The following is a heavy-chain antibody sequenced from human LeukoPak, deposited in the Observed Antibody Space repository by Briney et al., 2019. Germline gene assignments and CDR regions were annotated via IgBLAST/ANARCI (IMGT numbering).Heavy chain of an antibody. J-gene: IGHJ5*02. D-gene: IGHD2-2*01. CDR1: GYTFTSYD. V-gene: IGHV1-8*03. CDR3: ARGAGRYCSSTSCYSTWFDP. Sequence: ASVKVSCKASGYTFTSYDINWVGQATGQGLEWICLMNPNSGNTGYAQNFQGRVTITRNTSRSPAFMVLSSPRSEDTAVSYCARGAGRYCSSTSCYSTWFDPWGQGTLVTVSS. CDR2: MNPNSGNT.